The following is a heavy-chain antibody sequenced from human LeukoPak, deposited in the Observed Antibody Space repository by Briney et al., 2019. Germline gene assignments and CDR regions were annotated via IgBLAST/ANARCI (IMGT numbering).Heavy chain of an antibody. CDR3: ARGGRSVGLFRWFDP. CDR2: MNPNSGNT. D-gene: IGHD2-15*01. J-gene: IGHJ5*02. Sequence: GASVKVSCKASGHTFTSYDINWVRQATGQGLEWMGWMNPNSGNTGYAQKFQGRVTMTRNTSISTAYMELSSLRSEDTAVYYCARGGRSVGLFRWFDPWGQGTLVTVSS. V-gene: IGHV1-8*01. CDR1: GHTFTSYD.